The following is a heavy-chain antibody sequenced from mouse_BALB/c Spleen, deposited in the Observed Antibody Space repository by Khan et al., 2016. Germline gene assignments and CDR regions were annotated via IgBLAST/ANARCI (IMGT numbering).Heavy chain of an antibody. CDR2: INTYSGES. CDR1: GYTFTNYG. J-gene: IGHJ1*01. V-gene: IGHV9-3-1*01. CDR3: TRYRYYYGISRYFDV. D-gene: IGHD1-1*01. Sequence: QIQLVQSGPELKKPGKTVKISCKASGYTFTNYGMNWVKQAPGKGLKWMGWINTYSGESTYADDLKGRFAFSLETSANTTYLHINNLKNEDTATYFCTRYRYYYGISRYFDVWAAGTTVTVSS.